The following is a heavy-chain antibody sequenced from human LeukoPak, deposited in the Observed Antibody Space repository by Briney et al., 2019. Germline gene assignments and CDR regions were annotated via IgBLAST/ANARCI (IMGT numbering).Heavy chain of an antibody. V-gene: IGHV3-48*03. J-gene: IGHJ4*02. CDR3: ARPPSMARG. CDR1: GFTFSSYD. CDR2: ISSSGSII. D-gene: IGHD3-10*01. Sequence: GGSLRLSCAASGFTFSSYDINWVRQAPGKGLEWVSYISSSGSIIYYADSVKGRFTISRDNAKNSLYLQMNSLRAEDTAVYYCARPPSMARGWGQGTLVTVSS.